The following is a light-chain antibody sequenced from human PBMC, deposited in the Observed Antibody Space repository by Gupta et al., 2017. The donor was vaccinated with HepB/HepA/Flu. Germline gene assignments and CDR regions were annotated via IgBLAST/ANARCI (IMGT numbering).Light chain of an antibody. CDR3: AAWDDSLSGWV. J-gene: IGLJ3*02. CDR2: KNN. V-gene: IGLV1-47*01. Sequence: SVLPPPPAASGPRGQRATISCSGSSSNIGSTEVYWYQQRPGTAPNVLIYKNNQRPSGVPDRFSGSKSGTSASLAISGLRAEDGADYYCAAWDDSLSGWVFGGGTKLTVL. CDR1: SSNIGSTE.